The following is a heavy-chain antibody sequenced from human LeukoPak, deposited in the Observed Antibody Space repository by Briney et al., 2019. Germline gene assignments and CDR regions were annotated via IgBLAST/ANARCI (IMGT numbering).Heavy chain of an antibody. CDR2: INHSGST. CDR3: ARKRVVKHRGAFDI. V-gene: IGHV4-34*01. J-gene: IGHJ3*02. D-gene: IGHD3-22*01. Sequence: SETLSLTCAVYGGSFSGYYWSWIRQPPGKGLEWIGEINHSGSTNYSPSLKSRVTISVDTSKNQFSLKLSSVTAADTAVYYCARKRVVKHRGAFDIWGQGTMVTVSS. CDR1: GGSFSGYY.